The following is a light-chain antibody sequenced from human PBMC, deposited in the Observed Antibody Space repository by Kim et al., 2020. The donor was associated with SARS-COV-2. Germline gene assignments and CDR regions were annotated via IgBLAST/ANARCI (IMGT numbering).Light chain of an antibody. CDR1: NIGSKS. V-gene: IGLV3-21*04. CDR2: YDS. J-gene: IGLJ3*02. CDR3: QVWDSSSDHWV. Sequence: SYELTQPPSVSVAPGKTARMTCGGNNIGSKSVHWNQQKPGQAPVLVIYYDSDRPSGIPERFSGSNSGNTATLTISRVEAGDEADYYCQVWDSSSDHWVFGGETQLTVL.